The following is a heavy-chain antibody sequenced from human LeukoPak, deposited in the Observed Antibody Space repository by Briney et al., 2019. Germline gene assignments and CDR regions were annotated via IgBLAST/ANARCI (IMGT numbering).Heavy chain of an antibody. CDR3: ARRGDSHAIFDS. CDR1: GGSISSSNW. D-gene: IGHD5-18*01. J-gene: IGHJ4*02. V-gene: IGHV4-4*02. Sequence: SETLSLTCAVSGGSISSSNWWSWIRQPPGKGLEWIGEIYHSGSTNYNPSLKSRVTISVDKSKTQFSLKLSSVTAADTAVYYCARRGDSHAIFDSWGQGTLVTVSS. CDR2: IYHSGST.